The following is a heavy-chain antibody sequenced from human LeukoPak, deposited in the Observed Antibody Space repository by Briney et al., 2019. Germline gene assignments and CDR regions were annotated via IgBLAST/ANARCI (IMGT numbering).Heavy chain of an antibody. J-gene: IGHJ4*02. CDR2: TRNKANRYTT. CDR1: GFTFSDHY. V-gene: IGHV3-72*01. D-gene: IGHD6-13*01. CDR3: AREAIGSSRHFDY. Sequence: GGSLRLSCAASGFTFSDHYMDWVRQAPGKGLEWVGRTRNKANRYTTEYAASVKGRFTISRDDSKNSLYLQMNSLKTEDTAVYYSAREAIGSSRHFDYWGQGTLVTVSS.